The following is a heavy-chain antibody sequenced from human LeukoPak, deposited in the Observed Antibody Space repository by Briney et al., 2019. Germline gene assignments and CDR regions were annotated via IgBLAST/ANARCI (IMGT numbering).Heavy chain of an antibody. V-gene: IGHV4-61*02. CDR1: GGSISRGSYY. J-gene: IGHJ4*02. CDR3: ARQTFGALYFDS. Sequence: SETLSLTCIVSGGSISRGSYYWNWIRQPAGKGLEWMGRVYNSGSTNYNPSLKSRVTISTDMSKNQFSLKLSFVTAADTAVYYCARQTFGALYFDSWGQGTLVTVSS. CDR2: VYNSGST. D-gene: IGHD3-10*01.